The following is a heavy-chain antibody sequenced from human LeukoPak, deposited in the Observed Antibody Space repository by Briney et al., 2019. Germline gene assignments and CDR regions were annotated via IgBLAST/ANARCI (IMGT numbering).Heavy chain of an antibody. V-gene: IGHV4-4*07. J-gene: IGHJ5*02. CDR1: GGSISSYY. D-gene: IGHD6-19*01. Sequence: SETLSLTCTASGGSISSYYWSWIRQPAGKGLEWIGRIYTSGSTNYNPSLKSRVTISVDKSKNQFSLKLSSVTAADTAVYYCARDHGGWYFSWFDPWGQGTLVTVSS. CDR2: IYTSGST. CDR3: ARDHGGWYFSWFDP.